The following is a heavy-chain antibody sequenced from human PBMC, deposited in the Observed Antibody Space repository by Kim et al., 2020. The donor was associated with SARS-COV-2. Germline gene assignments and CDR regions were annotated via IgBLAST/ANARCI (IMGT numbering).Heavy chain of an antibody. J-gene: IGHJ4*02. CDR3: ARDLSTGLPGGFDY. V-gene: IGHV3-21*01. Sequence: YADSVKGRCTISRDNARDSLYLQMNSLRAEDTAMYYCARDLSTGLPGGFDYWGPGTLVTVSS. D-gene: IGHD1-1*01.